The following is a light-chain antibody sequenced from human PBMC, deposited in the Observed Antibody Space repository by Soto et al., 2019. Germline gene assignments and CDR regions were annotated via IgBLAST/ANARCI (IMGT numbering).Light chain of an antibody. CDR1: RSDVGGYNY. Sequence: QAVVTQPASVSGSPGQSITISCTGTRSDVGGYNYVSWYQQHPGKAPKLMIYEVSNRPSGVSNRFSGSKSGNTASLTISGLQAEDEADYYCSSYTSSQRVFGGGTKLTVL. CDR2: EVS. J-gene: IGLJ2*01. V-gene: IGLV2-14*01. CDR3: SSYTSSQRV.